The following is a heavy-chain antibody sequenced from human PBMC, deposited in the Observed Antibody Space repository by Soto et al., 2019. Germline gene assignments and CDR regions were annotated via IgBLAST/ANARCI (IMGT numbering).Heavy chain of an antibody. CDR2: IDPSDSYT. V-gene: IGHV5-10-1*01. J-gene: IGHJ6*02. Sequence: PGESLKISCKGSGYSFTSYWISWVRQMPGKGLEWMGRIDPSDSYTNYSPSFQGHVTISADKSISTAYLQWSSLKASDTAMYYCPSRDHRGTYWSGGRCNSGHNSYGMDVHGQQTTVTASS. CDR3: PSRDHRGTYWSGGRCNSGHNSYGMDV. CDR1: GYSFTSYW. D-gene: IGHD2-15*01.